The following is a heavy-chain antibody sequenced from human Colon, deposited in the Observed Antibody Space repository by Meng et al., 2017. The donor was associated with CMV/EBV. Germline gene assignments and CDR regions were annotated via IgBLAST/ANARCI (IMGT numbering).Heavy chain of an antibody. Sequence: CAASGFTYSDYWMHWVRQAPGKGLVWVSRIKYDGRSTTYAGSVKGRFTISRDNAQNTVYLQMNSLRAEDTAVYYCAKYCSSGACLDYWGQGTLVTVSS. V-gene: IGHV3-74*03. D-gene: IGHD2-2*01. CDR3: AKYCSSGACLDY. CDR2: IKYDGRST. J-gene: IGHJ4*02. CDR1: GFTYSDYW.